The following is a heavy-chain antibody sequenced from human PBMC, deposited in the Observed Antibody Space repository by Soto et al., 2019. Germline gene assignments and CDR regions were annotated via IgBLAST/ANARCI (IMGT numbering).Heavy chain of an antibody. CDR3: ARGDHFDSSGPFDP. CDR1: GGSMSSYY. D-gene: IGHD3-22*01. V-gene: IGHV4-59*01. J-gene: IGHJ5*02. Sequence: SETLSLTCSVSGGSMSSYYWYWLRQPPGKGLECIGYIYYSGYTNYSPSLKSRVTMSVDTSKNHFSLKLSSVTAADTAVYYCARGDHFDSSGPFDPWGQGTLVTVSS. CDR2: IYYSGYT.